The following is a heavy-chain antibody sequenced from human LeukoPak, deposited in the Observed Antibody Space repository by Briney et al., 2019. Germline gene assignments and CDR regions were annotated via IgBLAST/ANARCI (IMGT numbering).Heavy chain of an antibody. CDR1: GFSFSSYP. Sequence: LGGSLRLSCAASGFSFSSYPMNWVRQIPGKGLEWVATVSASGLHTYYPDSVKGRFVISRDNSRNIVLLQMDTLRAEDTAFYFCAKMLSGICCPPYFDSWGQGTLVSVSS. D-gene: IGHD1-14*01. V-gene: IGHV3-23*01. CDR3: AKMLSGICCPPYFDS. CDR2: VSASGLHT. J-gene: IGHJ4*02.